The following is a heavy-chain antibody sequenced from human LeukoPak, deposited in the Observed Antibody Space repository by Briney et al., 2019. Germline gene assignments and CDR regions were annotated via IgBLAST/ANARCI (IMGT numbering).Heavy chain of an antibody. CDR1: GGTFSSYA. Sequence: SVKVSCKASGGTFSSYAISWVRQAPGQGLEWMGGIIPIFGTANYAQKFQGRVTITADESTSTAYMELGSLRSEDTAVYYCARSQGPSLYYYYYGMDVWGQGTTVTVSS. J-gene: IGHJ6*02. CDR2: IIPIFGTA. CDR3: ARSQGPSLYYYYYGMDV. V-gene: IGHV1-69*13.